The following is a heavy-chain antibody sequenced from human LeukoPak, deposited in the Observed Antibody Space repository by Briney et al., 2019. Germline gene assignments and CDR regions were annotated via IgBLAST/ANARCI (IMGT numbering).Heavy chain of an antibody. V-gene: IGHV3-23*01. J-gene: IGHJ4*02. Sequence: GALRLSCAASGFTFSSYAMSWVRQAPGKGLEWVSAISGSGGSTYYADSVKGRFTISRDNSKNTLYLQMNSLRAEDTAVYYCAKVSAFMITFGGVIVTPFDYWGQGTLVTVSS. CDR1: GFTFSSYA. CDR2: ISGSGGST. D-gene: IGHD3-16*02. CDR3: AKVSAFMITFGGVIVTPFDY.